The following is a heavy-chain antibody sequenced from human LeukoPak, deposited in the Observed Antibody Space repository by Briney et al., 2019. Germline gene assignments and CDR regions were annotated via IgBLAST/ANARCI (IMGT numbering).Heavy chain of an antibody. D-gene: IGHD3-22*01. CDR1: GFTFSSSG. V-gene: IGHV3-30*03. Sequence: QAGGSLRLSCAASGFTFSSSGMHWVRQAPGKGLEWVAYISYDGSIEYYADSVKGRFTISRDNSKNTLYLQMNSLRAEDTAEYYCARGSYYYDSSGYYDFEYWGQGTLVTVSS. CDR3: ARGSYYYDSSGYYDFEY. J-gene: IGHJ4*02. CDR2: ISYDGSIE.